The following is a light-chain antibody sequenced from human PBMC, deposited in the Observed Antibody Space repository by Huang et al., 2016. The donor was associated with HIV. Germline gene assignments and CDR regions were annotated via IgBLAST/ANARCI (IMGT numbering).Light chain of an antibody. CDR1: QDIHNF. V-gene: IGKV1-33*01. CDR2: DAS. J-gene: IGKJ4*01. Sequence: DIQMTQSPSSLSASVGDRVSITCQASQDIHNFLNWYQQKPGKAPRLLIYDASNLETWFPSKFSGSGSGTHFTFTINSLQTEDIGTYYCQQYGDLPLTFGGGTKVEIK. CDR3: QQYGDLPLT.